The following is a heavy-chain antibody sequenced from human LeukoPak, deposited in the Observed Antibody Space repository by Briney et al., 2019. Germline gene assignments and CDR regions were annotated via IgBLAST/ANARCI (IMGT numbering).Heavy chain of an antibody. Sequence: ASVKVSCKASGYTFTSYTMHWVRQAPGQRLEWMGWIDAGNGNTKYSQKFQGRVTITRDTSASTAYMELSSLRSEDTAVYYCARDWGYGSRSSDAFDIWGQGTMVTVSS. CDR1: GYTFTSYT. J-gene: IGHJ3*02. V-gene: IGHV1-3*01. D-gene: IGHD3-10*01. CDR2: IDAGNGNT. CDR3: ARDWGYGSRSSDAFDI.